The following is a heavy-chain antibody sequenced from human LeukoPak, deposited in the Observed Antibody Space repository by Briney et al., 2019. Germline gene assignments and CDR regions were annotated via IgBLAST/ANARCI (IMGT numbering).Heavy chain of an antibody. CDR2: IYYSGLT. CDR1: GGSISNYY. V-gene: IGHV4-59*12. J-gene: IGHJ4*02. D-gene: IGHD6-13*01. Sequence: SETLSLTCTVSGGSISNYYWNWIRQPPGKGLEWIGYIYYSGLTNYNPSLKSRVTISVDTSKNQFSLKLSSVTAADTAVYYCARSIAAAGSFDYWGQGTLVTVSS. CDR3: ARSIAAAGSFDY.